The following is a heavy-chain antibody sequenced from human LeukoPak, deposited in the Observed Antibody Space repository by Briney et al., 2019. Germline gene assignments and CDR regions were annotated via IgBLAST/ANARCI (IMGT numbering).Heavy chain of an antibody. CDR3: ARGEINLYDSSGYVGY. Sequence: SETLSLTCAVYGGSFSGYYWSWIRQPPGKGLEWIGEISHSGSTNYNPSLKSRVTISVDTSKNQFSLKLSSVTAADTAVYYCARGEINLYDSSGYVGYWGQGTLVTVSS. J-gene: IGHJ4*02. CDR2: ISHSGST. D-gene: IGHD3-22*01. CDR1: GGSFSGYY. V-gene: IGHV4-34*01.